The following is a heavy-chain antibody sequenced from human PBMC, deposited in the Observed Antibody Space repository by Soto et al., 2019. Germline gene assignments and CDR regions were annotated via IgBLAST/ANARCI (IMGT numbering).Heavy chain of an antibody. CDR3: ARGWGYDSNDYYYAY. CDR2: IIPIFGTA. Sequence: QVQLVQSGAEVRKPGSSVKVSCKASGGTFSRHAISWVRQAPGQGLEWMGGIIPIFGTANHAQKFQGRVTIIADESTSTVYMELGSLRSEDTAMYYCARGWGYDSNDYYYAYWGQGNLVIVSS. V-gene: IGHV1-69*01. J-gene: IGHJ4*02. D-gene: IGHD3-22*01. CDR1: GGTFSRHA.